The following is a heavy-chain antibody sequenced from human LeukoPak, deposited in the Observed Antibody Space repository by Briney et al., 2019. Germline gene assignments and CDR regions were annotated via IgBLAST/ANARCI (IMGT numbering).Heavy chain of an antibody. CDR3: ARGVRGIRADY. Sequence: PGGSLRLSCAASGFTVSTNYMTWIRQAPGKGLEWVSYISSSSSTIYYADSVKGRFTISRDNAKNSLYLQMNSLRVEDTAVYYCARGVRGIRADYWGQGTLVTVSS. V-gene: IGHV3-11*04. D-gene: IGHD3-3*02. J-gene: IGHJ4*02. CDR2: ISSSSSTI. CDR1: GFTVSTNY.